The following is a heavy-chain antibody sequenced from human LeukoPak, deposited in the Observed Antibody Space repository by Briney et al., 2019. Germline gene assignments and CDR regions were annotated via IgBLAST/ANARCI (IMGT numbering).Heavy chain of an antibody. CDR2: MTATSNTF. CDR1: GFTFSSYS. V-gene: IGHV3-48*04. J-gene: IGHJ1*01. CDR3: ARSLSGYDPLSAF. Sequence: PGGSLRLSCEVSGFTFSSYSMTWVRQVPGKGLEWIAYMTATSNTFYYADSVKGRFTISRDNARNSLFLQMNSLTVEDTAVYYCARSLSGYDPLSAFRGQGTLVTVSS. D-gene: IGHD5-12*01.